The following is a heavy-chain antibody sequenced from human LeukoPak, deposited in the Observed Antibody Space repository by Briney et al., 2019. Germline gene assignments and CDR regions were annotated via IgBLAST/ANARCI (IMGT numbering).Heavy chain of an antibody. J-gene: IGHJ4*02. CDR3: ARPTYYDSSGPFYY. V-gene: IGHV1-69*04. CDR2: IIPILGIA. D-gene: IGHD3-22*01. Sequence: SVKVSCKASGGTFSSYAISWVRQAPGQGPEWMGRIIPILGIANYAQKFQGRVTITADKSTSTAYMELSSLRSEDTAVYYCARPTYYDSSGPFYYWGQGTLVTVSS. CDR1: GGTFSSYA.